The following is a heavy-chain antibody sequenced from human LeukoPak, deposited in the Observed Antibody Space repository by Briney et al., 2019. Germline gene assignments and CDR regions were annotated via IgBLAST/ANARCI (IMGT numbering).Heavy chain of an antibody. Sequence: ASVKVSFKASGYTFTSYGFNWVRQPPGQGLEWMGCINAYNGNTNYANKLQGRVTMTTDTSTNTAYMALRSLRYDDAAVYYCARVLLGNYYYYGMDVWGQGTTVTVSS. D-gene: IGHD3-16*01. CDR3: ARVLLGNYYYYGMDV. CDR1: GYTFTSYG. CDR2: INAYNGNT. V-gene: IGHV1-18*01. J-gene: IGHJ6*02.